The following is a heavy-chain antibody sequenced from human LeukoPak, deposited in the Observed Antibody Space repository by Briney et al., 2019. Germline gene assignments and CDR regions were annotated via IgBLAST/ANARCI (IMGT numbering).Heavy chain of an antibody. D-gene: IGHD1-26*01. V-gene: IGHV3-30*02. CDR1: GFTFSSYG. Sequence: GGSLRLSCAASGFTFSSYGMHWVRQAPGKGLEWVAVIWYDGSNKYYADSVKGRFTISRYNSKNTLYLQMNSLRTEDTAVYYCAKSHLPNAYSGTYYCDYWGQGTLVTVSS. CDR2: IWYDGSNK. CDR3: AKSHLPNAYSGTYYCDY. J-gene: IGHJ4*02.